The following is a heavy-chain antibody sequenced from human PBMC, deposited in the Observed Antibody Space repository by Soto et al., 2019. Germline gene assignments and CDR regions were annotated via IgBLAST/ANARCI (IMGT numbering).Heavy chain of an antibody. J-gene: IGHJ5*02. Sequence: PGESLNISCKGSGYSFTIYWIGWVRQMPGKGLEWMGIIYPGDSDTRYSPSFQGQVTISADKSISTAYLQWSSLKASDTGMYYCARSKSNNDSSGYWWFDTWGQGTLVTVAS. CDR3: ARSKSNNDSSGYWWFDT. V-gene: IGHV5-51*01. D-gene: IGHD3-22*01. CDR2: IYPGDSDT. CDR1: GYSFTIYW.